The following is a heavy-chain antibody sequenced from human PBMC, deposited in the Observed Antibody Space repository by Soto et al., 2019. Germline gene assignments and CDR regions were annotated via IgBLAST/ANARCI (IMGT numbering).Heavy chain of an antibody. V-gene: IGHV3-23*01. CDR1: GFTFSSYA. Sequence: EVQLLESGGGLVQPGGSLRLSCAASGFTFSSYAMSWVRQAPGKGLEWVSAISGSGGSTYYADSVKGRFTISRDNSKNTLYLQMNSLRAEDTAVYYCARAGYSSGWYSDYWGQGTLVTVSS. D-gene: IGHD6-19*01. CDR2: ISGSGGST. CDR3: ARAGYSSGWYSDY. J-gene: IGHJ4*02.